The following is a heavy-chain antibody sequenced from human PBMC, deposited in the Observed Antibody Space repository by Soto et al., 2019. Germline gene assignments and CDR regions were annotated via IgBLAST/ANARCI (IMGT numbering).Heavy chain of an antibody. CDR3: ARPVNYSYYYMDV. CDR1: GGSISSSTSY. CDR2: INYSGST. Sequence: QLQLQESGPGLVKPSETLSLTCTVSGGSISSSTSYWGWIRQPPGKGLEWIGSINYSGSTYYSPSLTSRVTISADTSKHQSSLKRSPVTAADTAVYYCARPVNYSYYYMDVWGKGTMVTVSS. V-gene: IGHV4-39*01. J-gene: IGHJ6*03.